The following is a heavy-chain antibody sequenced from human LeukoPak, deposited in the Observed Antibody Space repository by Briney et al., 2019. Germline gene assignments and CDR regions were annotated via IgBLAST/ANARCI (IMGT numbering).Heavy chain of an antibody. CDR1: GFTFSTYS. D-gene: IGHD3-10*01. J-gene: IGHJ4*02. Sequence: GGSLRLSCAASGFTFSTYSMNWVRQAPGKGLEWVSSISGSSAYIYYADSVKGRFTISRDNAKNSLYLQMNSLSAEDTAVYYCARDRTMVRGVIITDLGYWGQGTLVTVSS. CDR3: ARDRTMVRGVIITDLGY. CDR2: ISGSSAYI. V-gene: IGHV3-21*01.